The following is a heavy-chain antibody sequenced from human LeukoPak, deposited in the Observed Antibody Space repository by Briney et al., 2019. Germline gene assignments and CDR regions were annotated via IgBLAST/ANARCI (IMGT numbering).Heavy chain of an antibody. J-gene: IGHJ6*02. Sequence: ASVKVSCKASGYAFTYYYIHWVRQAPGQGLEWMGWINPNTGVTNYAQKFQGRVTLTRDTSIITAYMELTRLRSDDTAVYYCARDRTTVTTGYYGMDVWGQGTTVTVSS. CDR2: INPNTGVT. CDR1: GYAFTYYY. D-gene: IGHD4-17*01. V-gene: IGHV1-2*02. CDR3: ARDRTTVTTGYYGMDV.